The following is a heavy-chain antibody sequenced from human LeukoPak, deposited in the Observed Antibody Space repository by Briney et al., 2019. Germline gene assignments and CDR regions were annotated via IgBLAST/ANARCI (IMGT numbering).Heavy chain of an antibody. CDR3: ARDGRWLDYSSAYCYYGMDV. J-gene: IGHJ6*02. V-gene: IGHV3-66*02. D-gene: IGHD3/OR15-3a*01. CDR2: IYSGGST. CDR1: GFTVSSNY. Sequence: GGSLRLSCAASGFTVSSNYMSWVRQAPGKGLEWVSVIYSGGSTYYADSVKGRFTISRDNSKNTLYLQMNSLRAEDTAVYYCARDGRWLDYSSAYCYYGMDVWGQGTTVTVSS.